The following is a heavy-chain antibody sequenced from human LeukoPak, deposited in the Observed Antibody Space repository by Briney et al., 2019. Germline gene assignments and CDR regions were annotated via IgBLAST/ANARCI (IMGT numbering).Heavy chain of an antibody. CDR3: ARARDYYDSSGYSLPFDY. CDR1: GDSISSSSHS. CDR2: VYSSGST. J-gene: IGHJ4*02. D-gene: IGHD3-22*01. V-gene: IGHV4-39*07. Sequence: KSSETLSLTCTVSGDSISSSSHSWGWIRQPPGKGLEWIGNVYSSGSTYYNPSLKSRVTISVDTSKNQFSLKLSSVTAADTAVYYCARARDYYDSSGYSLPFDYWGQGTLVTVSS.